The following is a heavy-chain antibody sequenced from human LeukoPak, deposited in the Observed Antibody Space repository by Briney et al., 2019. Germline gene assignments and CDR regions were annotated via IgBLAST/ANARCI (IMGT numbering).Heavy chain of an antibody. J-gene: IGHJ6*03. CDR1: DDSITMYY. CDR3: ARGRVSSSTWYSTYYYFFYMDF. V-gene: IGHV4-59*01. Sequence: PSETLSLTCTVSDDSITMYYWTWIRQPPGKGLEWIGYVDHTGSTKFNPSLNGRVSISRDTSNNFFSLRLRSVTAADTAVYFCARGRVSSSTWYSTYYYFFYMDFWGKGTTVTFSS. D-gene: IGHD4-11*01. CDR2: VDHTGST.